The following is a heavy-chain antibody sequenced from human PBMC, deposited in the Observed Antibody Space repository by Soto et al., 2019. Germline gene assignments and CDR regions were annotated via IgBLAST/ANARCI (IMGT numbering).Heavy chain of an antibody. Sequence: PGGSLRLSCAASGFTFSSYEMNWVRQAPGKGLEWVSYISSSSSTVYYADSVKGRLTISRDNAKNSLYLQMNSLRAEDTAVYYCARDTYDSSGYYPDYWGQGTLVTVSS. CDR2: ISSSSSTV. CDR3: ARDTYDSSGYYPDY. J-gene: IGHJ4*02. V-gene: IGHV3-48*03. D-gene: IGHD3-22*01. CDR1: GFTFSSYE.